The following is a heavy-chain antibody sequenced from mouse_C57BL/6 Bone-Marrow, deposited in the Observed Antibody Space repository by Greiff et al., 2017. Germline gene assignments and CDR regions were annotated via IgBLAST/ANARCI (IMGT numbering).Heavy chain of an antibody. CDR3: AREGLLRSWFAY. J-gene: IGHJ3*01. CDR2: IDPSDSYT. D-gene: IGHD1-1*01. V-gene: IGHV1-69*01. CDR1: GYTFTSYW. Sequence: VQLQQPGAELVMPGASVKLSCKASGYTFTSYWMHWVKQRPGQGLEWIGEIDPSDSYTNYNQKFKGKSTLTVDKSSSTAYMQLSSLTSEYSAVYYCAREGLLRSWFAYWGQGTLVTVSA.